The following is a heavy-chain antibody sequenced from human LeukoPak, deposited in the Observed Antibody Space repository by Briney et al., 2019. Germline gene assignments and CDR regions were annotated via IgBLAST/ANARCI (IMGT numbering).Heavy chain of an antibody. D-gene: IGHD3-9*01. CDR1: GYTLTELS. CDR3: ARDLLQYFDWLTMAGY. V-gene: IGHV1-24*01. CDR2: FDPEDGET. Sequence: GASVKVSCKVSGYTLTELSMHWVRQAPGKGLEWMGGFDPEDGETIYAQKFQGRVTMTEDTSTDTAYMELRSLRSDDTAVYYCARDLLQYFDWLTMAGYWGQGTLVSVSS. J-gene: IGHJ4*02.